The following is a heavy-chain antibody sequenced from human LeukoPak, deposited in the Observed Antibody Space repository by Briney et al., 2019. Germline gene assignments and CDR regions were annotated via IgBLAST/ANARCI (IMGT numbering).Heavy chain of an antibody. Sequence: PSETLSLTCVVSDYSITSGDYWAWIRDPPGKGLEWIGSVYNSVSTSYNPSLKSRVTMSVDPSKNQFSLNLRSVTAADTAVYYCARNMSTEGWFDSWGRGTLVTVSS. V-gene: IGHV4-38-2*01. D-gene: IGHD5/OR15-5a*01. J-gene: IGHJ5*01. CDR2: VYNSVST. CDR3: ARNMSTEGWFDS. CDR1: DYSITSGDY.